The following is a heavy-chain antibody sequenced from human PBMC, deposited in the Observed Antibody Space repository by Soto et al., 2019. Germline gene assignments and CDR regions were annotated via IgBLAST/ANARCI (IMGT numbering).Heavy chain of an antibody. CDR2: IYHSGST. D-gene: IGHD2-15*01. Sequence: QVQLQESGPGLVKPSETLSLTCAVSGGSISSNNWWSWVRQTPGKGLGWIGEIYHSGSTNYNPSLKSRVTKSLDKSKNQSSLSLNSMTAADTAVYYCARREGDCRGGSCPFYHDWGQGTLVTASS. J-gene: IGHJ4*02. V-gene: IGHV4-4*02. CDR3: ARREGDCRGGSCPFYHD. CDR1: GGSISSNNW.